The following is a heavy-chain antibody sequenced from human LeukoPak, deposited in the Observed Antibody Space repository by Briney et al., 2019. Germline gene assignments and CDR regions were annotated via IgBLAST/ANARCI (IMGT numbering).Heavy chain of an antibody. D-gene: IGHD2-2*02. CDR2: IYHNGTP. Sequence: SETLSLTCAVSVGSINSGNWWSWVRQSPGKGLEWIGEIYHNGTPNYNPSLKSRVTISADTFKNHFSLKMTSVTAADAAVYYCATAPILRGEGGEHYKYGMDVWGQGTTVIVSS. CDR3: ATAPILRGEGGEHYKYGMDV. CDR1: VGSINSGNW. J-gene: IGHJ6*02. V-gene: IGHV4-4*02.